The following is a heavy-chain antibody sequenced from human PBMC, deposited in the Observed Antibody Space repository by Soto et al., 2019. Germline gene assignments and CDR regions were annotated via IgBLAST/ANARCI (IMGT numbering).Heavy chain of an antibody. J-gene: IGHJ6*03. CDR1: GYTFTDYG. Sequence: QVQVVQSGAEVKKPGASVKVSCKASGYTFTDYGIGWVRQAPGQGLEWMGWISGFNGNTKYAQKFQGRVTMTTDTSTTTVHMELRSLRSDDTAVYYCAGRYCTNGVCYTNYYYYIDVWGKGTTVTVSS. CDR3: AGRYCTNGVCYTNYYYYIDV. D-gene: IGHD2-8*01. CDR2: ISGFNGNT. V-gene: IGHV1-18*01.